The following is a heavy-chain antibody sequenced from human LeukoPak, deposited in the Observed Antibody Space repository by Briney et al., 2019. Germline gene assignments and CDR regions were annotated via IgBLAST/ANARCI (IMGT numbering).Heavy chain of an antibody. CDR1: GYTLTDYY. D-gene: IGHD3-22*01. CDR2: INPNSGGT. V-gene: IGHV1-2*06. Sequence: ASVKVSCKASGYTLTDYYMHWVRQAPGQGLEWMGRINPNSGGTNYAQKFQGRVTMTRDTSISTVYMELSRLRSDDTAVYYCARVGYYESSGYYEYWGQGTLVTISS. J-gene: IGHJ4*02. CDR3: ARVGYYESSGYYEY.